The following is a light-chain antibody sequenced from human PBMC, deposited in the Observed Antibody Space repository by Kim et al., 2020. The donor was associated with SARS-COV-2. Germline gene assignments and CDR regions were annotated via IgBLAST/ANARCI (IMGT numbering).Light chain of an antibody. CDR1: SLRSYY. CDR2: GRN. J-gene: IGLJ3*02. Sequence: SELTQDPAVSVALGQTVRITCQGDSLRSYYASWYQQKPGQAPVLVIYGRNNRPSGIPDRFSGSSSGNTASLTITGAQAEDEADYYCNSRDSSGNHWVFG. CDR3: NSRDSSGNHWV. V-gene: IGLV3-19*01.